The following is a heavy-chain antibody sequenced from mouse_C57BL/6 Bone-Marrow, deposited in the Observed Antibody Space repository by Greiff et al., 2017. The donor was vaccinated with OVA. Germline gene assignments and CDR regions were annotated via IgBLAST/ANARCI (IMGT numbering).Heavy chain of an antibody. CDR2: IYPGDGDT. V-gene: IGHV1-82*01. J-gene: IGHJ2*01. CDR3: ARSVYYRDY. Sequence: VQLQQSGPELVKPGASVKISCKASGYAFSSSWMNWVKQRPGKGLEWIGRIYPGDGDTNYNGKFKGKATLTADKSSSTAYMQLSSLTSEDSAVYFCARSVYYRDYWGQGTTLTVSS. CDR1: GYAFSSSW.